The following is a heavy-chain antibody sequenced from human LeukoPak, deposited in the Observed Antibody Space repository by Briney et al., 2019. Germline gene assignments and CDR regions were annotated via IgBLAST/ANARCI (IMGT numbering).Heavy chain of an antibody. CDR3: ARETYYYDSSGYHWFDP. CDR1: GGSISRYY. V-gene: IGHV4-59*01. D-gene: IGHD3-22*01. Sequence: SETLSLTCTVSGGSISRYYWSWIRHPPGKGLEWIGDIYYSGSTNYNPALTGRVSISGDTSKNQFSLKLSYVPAADTAVYYCARETYYYDSSGYHWFDPWGQGTLVTVSS. CDR2: IYYSGST. J-gene: IGHJ5*02.